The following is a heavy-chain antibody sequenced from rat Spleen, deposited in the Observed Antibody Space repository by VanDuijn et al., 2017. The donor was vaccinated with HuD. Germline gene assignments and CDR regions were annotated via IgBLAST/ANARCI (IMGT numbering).Heavy chain of an antibody. CDR2: IDNTGTT. Sequence: EVQLQESGPGLVKPSQSLSLTCSVTGYSITRSYRWNWIRKFPGNKLEWMGYIDNTGTTNYNPSLRGRISITRDTSKNQFFLQLNSVTTEDTATYYCARYFRELPGYKGVMDAWGQGVMVTVSS. V-gene: IGHV3-3*01. D-gene: IGHD1-4*01. J-gene: IGHJ2*01. CDR1: GYSITRSYR. CDR3: ARYFRELPGYKGVMDA.